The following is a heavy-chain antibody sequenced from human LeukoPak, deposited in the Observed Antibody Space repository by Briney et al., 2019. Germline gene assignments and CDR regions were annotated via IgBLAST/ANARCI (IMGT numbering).Heavy chain of an antibody. V-gene: IGHV1-18*01. D-gene: IGHD3-22*01. CDR1: GYTFTSYG. Sequence: ASVKVSCKASGYTFTSYGSSWVRQAPGQGLEWMGWISAYNGNTNYAQKLQGRVTMTTDTSTSTAYMELRSLRSDDTAVYYCARADKGFYYDSSGYYDYWGQGTLVTVSS. CDR3: ARADKGFYYDSSGYYDY. CDR2: ISAYNGNT. J-gene: IGHJ4*02.